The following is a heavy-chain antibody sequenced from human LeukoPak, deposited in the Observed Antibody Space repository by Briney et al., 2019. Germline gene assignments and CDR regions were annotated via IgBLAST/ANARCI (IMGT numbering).Heavy chain of an antibody. D-gene: IGHD3-22*01. CDR1: GYTFIGYY. V-gene: IGHV1-18*04. CDR3: ARDRPDVHDSSGYYYWGAIHHAFDI. Sequence: GASVKVSCKASGYTFIGYYIHWVRQAPGQGLEWMGWISAYNGNTNYAQKLQGRVTMTTDTSTSTAYMELRSLRSDDTAVYYCARDRPDVHDSSGYYYWGAIHHAFDIWGQGTMVTVSS. J-gene: IGHJ3*02. CDR2: ISAYNGNT.